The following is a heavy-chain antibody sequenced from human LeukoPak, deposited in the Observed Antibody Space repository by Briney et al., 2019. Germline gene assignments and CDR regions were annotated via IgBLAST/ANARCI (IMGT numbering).Heavy chain of an antibody. CDR1: AGSISRSSYY. CDR3: ARRGYCSSTSCYECWFDP. V-gene: IGHV4-39*01. D-gene: IGHD2-2*01. J-gene: IGHJ5*02. CDR2: IYYSGST. Sequence: SETLSLTCTVYAGSISRSSYYWGWIRQPPRKRLEWIGIIYYSGSTYYNPSLKSRLTISVDTSTNQFSLKLSSVTATDTAVYYCARRGYCSSTSCYECWFDPWGQGTLVTVSS.